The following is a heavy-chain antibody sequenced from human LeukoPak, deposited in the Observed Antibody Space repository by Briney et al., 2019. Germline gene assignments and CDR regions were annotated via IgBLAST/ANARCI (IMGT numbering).Heavy chain of an antibody. V-gene: IGHV1-3*01. Sequence: ASVKVSCKASGYTFTSYATHWVRQAPGQRLEWMGWINAGNGNTKYSQKFQGRVTITRDTSASTAYMELSSLRSEDTAVYYCARDYPSSDDAFDIWGQGTMVTVSS. CDR3: ARDYPSSDDAFDI. CDR2: INAGNGNT. J-gene: IGHJ3*02. D-gene: IGHD3-10*01. CDR1: GYTFTSYA.